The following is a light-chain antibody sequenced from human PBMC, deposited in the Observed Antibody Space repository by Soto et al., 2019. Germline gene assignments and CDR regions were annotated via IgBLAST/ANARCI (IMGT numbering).Light chain of an antibody. CDR2: DNN. CDR1: SSNIGNNY. V-gene: IGLV1-51*01. J-gene: IGLJ2*01. Sequence: QSVLTQPPSVSAAPGQKVTISCSGSSSNIGNNYVSWYQQLPGTAPKLLIYDNNKRPSGIPDRFSGSKSGTSATLGITGLQTGDEADYYCGTYDSSLSPVVFGGGTKLTVL. CDR3: GTYDSSLSPVV.